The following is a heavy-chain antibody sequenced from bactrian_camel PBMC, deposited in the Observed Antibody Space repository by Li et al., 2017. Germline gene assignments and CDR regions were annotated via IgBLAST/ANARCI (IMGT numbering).Heavy chain of an antibody. Sequence: HVQLVESGGGTVQSGGSLRLSCLVSGYLYGGNCVGRFRQAPGKEREDVATIYTYDGSTVYGDSVKGRFTICKDIAKSTVYLQMTSLRPEDTAQFYCAAAAGDCDWRAIFRMHFPYWGQGTQVTVS. J-gene: IGHJ4*01. CDR2: IYTYDGST. CDR3: AAAAGDCDWRAIFRMHFPY. D-gene: IGHD1*01. CDR1: GYLYGGNC. V-gene: IGHV3S53*01.